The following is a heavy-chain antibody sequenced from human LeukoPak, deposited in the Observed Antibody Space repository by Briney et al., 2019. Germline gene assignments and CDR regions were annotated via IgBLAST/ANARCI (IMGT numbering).Heavy chain of an antibody. J-gene: IGHJ3*02. CDR3: ARDIRSYYDSSAYSPATFDI. V-gene: IGHV3-74*01. CDR1: GFSFSNYW. CDR2: IDDDGSST. D-gene: IGHD3-22*01. Sequence: GGSLRLSCAASGFSFSNYWMNWVRQAPGKGLVWVSRIDDDGSSTSYADFVKGRFTISRDNAKNTLYLQLNSLRAEDTAVYYCARDIRSYYDSSAYSPATFDIWGQGTMVTVSS.